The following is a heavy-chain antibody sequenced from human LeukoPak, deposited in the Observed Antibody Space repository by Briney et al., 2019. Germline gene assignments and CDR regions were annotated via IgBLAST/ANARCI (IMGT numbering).Heavy chain of an antibody. CDR1: GFTFTDYY. V-gene: IGHV1-2*02. J-gene: IGHJ4*02. CDR2: INPNNGDT. CDR3: ARTKPPCSSCLLLDY. Sequence: ASVKVSRKASGFTFTDYYIQWVRQAPGQGLEWMGWINPNNGDTKYAQKFQGLVTMSRDTSISTAYMELSRLTSDDTAIYYCARTKPPCSSCLLLDYWGQGTLVTVSS. D-gene: IGHD2-2*01.